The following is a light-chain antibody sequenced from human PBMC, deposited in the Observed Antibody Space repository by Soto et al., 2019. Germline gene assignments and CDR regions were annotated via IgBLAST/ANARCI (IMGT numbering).Light chain of an antibody. J-gene: IGKJ4*01. CDR2: TAS. CDR1: QGIGKA. CDR3: IQDYNYPLT. V-gene: IGKV1-6*02. Sequence: IERTQSPSSLNESIGGIVTITCRASQGIGKALGWYQQAPGTHKKRLIFTASNLQNGVPSRFSGSGSGTEFTLTIRSLQPEDFATYYCIQDYNYPLTVGGGNSGDIK.